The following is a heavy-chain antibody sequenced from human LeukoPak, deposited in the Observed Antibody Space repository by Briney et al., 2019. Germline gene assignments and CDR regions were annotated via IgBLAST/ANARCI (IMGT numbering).Heavy chain of an antibody. CDR3: ASLYGDYNWFDP. CDR2: IDSDGSST. J-gene: IGHJ5*02. Sequence: GGSLRLPCAASGFTFSSYWMHWVRQAPGKGLVWVSRIDSDGSSTSYADSVKGRFTISRDNAKNTLYLQMNSLRAEDTAVYYCASLYGDYNWFDPWGQGTLVTVSS. CDR1: GFTFSSYW. V-gene: IGHV3-74*01. D-gene: IGHD4-17*01.